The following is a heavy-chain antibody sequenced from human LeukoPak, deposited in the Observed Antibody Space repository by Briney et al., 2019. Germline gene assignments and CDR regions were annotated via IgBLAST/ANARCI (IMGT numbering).Heavy chain of an antibody. CDR3: AKDVRGYNRPFDY. J-gene: IGHJ4*02. Sequence: PGGSLRLSCAASGFSFSTCAMNWVRQAPGKGLEWVSAISGSGSNTYYADPVKGRFTISRDNSKNTLYLQMNSLGAEDTALYYCAKDVRGYNRPFDYWGQGTLVTVSS. V-gene: IGHV3-23*01. CDR1: GFSFSTCA. D-gene: IGHD3-10*02. CDR2: ISGSGSNT.